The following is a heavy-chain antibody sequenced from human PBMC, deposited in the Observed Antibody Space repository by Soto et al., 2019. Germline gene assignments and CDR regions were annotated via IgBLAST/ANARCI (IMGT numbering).Heavy chain of an antibody. J-gene: IGHJ6*03. Sequence: SETLSLTCTVSGGSISSYYWSWIRQPPWKGLEWIGYIYYSGSTNYNPSLKSRVTISVDTSKNQFSLKLSSVTAADTAVYYCARERSEIVVVPAAMPDYYYYMDFWGKGTSVTV. CDR2: IYYSGST. V-gene: IGHV4-59*01. CDR3: ARERSEIVVVPAAMPDYYYYMDF. CDR1: GGSISSYY. D-gene: IGHD2-2*01.